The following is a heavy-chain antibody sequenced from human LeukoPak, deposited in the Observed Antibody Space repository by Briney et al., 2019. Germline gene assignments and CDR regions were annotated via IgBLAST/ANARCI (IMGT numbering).Heavy chain of an antibody. Sequence: SVKVSCKASGGTFSSYAISWVRQAPGQGLEWMGGIIPIFGTANYAPKFQGRVTITADESTSTAYMELSSLRSEDTAVYYCARDLGDYDSYNWFDPWGQGTLVTV. CDR2: IIPIFGTA. CDR3: ARDLGDYDSYNWFDP. V-gene: IGHV1-69*13. CDR1: GGTFSSYA. J-gene: IGHJ5*02. D-gene: IGHD4-17*01.